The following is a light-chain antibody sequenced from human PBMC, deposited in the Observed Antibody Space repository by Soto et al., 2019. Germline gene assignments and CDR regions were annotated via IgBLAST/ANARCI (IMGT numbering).Light chain of an antibody. CDR3: CSYTTSSTYV. CDR1: SSDIGAHNY. CDR2: DVN. J-gene: IGLJ1*01. Sequence: QSALTQPASVSGSPGQSITISCTGTSSDIGAHNYVSWYQRHPGKAPKLMIYDVNDRPSDISDRFSGSKSGNTASLTISGLQAEDEADYYCCSYTTSSTYVFGPGTKLTV. V-gene: IGLV2-14*01.